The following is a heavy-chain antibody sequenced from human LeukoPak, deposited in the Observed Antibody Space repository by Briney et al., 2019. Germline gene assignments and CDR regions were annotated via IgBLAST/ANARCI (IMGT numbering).Heavy chain of an antibody. V-gene: IGHV3-9*01. CDR2: ISWNSGSI. CDR3: AKDGDYGDYVDAFDI. CDR1: GFTFDDYA. J-gene: IGHJ3*02. Sequence: GRSLRLSCAASGFTFDDYAMHWIRQAPGKGLEWVSGISWNSGSIGYADSVKGRFTISRDNAKNSLYLQMNSLRAEDTALYYCAKDGDYGDYVDAFDIWGQGTMVTVSS. D-gene: IGHD4-17*01.